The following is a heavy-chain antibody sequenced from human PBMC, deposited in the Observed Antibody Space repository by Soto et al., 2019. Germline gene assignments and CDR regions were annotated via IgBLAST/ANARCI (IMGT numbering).Heavy chain of an antibody. CDR2: IIPIFGTA. V-gene: IGHV1-69*13. CDR3: AKSSTSCPLYGCFDP. Sequence: ASVKVSCKASGGTYSSYAISWVRQAPGQGLEWMGGIIPIFGTANYAQKFQGRVTITADESTSTAYMELSSLRSEDTAVYYCAKSSTSCPLYGCFDPWGQGTLVTVSS. J-gene: IGHJ5*02. CDR1: GGTYSSYA. D-gene: IGHD2-2*01.